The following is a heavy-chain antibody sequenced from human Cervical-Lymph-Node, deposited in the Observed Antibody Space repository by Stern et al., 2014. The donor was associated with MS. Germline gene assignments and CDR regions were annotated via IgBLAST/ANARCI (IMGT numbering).Heavy chain of an antibody. CDR2: IKSKTDGGTT. D-gene: IGHD1-26*01. J-gene: IGHJ6*02. V-gene: IGHV3-15*01. Sequence: EVQLVESGGGLVKPGGALRLSCAASGFTFRNAWMTWIRQAPGTGLERGGRIKSKTDGGTTDYPAPGKGRFTISRDDSKNTLYLQMNSLKTEDTAVYYCTTLDRSYPYYYYGMDVWGQGTTVTVSS. CDR1: GFTFRNAW. CDR3: TTLDRSYPYYYYGMDV.